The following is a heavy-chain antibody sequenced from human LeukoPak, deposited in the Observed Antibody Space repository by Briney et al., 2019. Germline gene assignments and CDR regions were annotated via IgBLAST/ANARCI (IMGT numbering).Heavy chain of an antibody. V-gene: IGHV4-4*07. CDR2: IYTSGNT. J-gene: IGHJ4*02. D-gene: IGHD5-18*01. Sequence: KSSETLSLTCTVSGGSISTYYWSWIRQPAGKGLEWIGRIYTSGNTNYNPSLKSRVTMSVDTSKNQFSLKLSSVTAADTAVYYCARRGYSYGYFDYWGQGTLVTVSS. CDR3: ARRGYSYGYFDY. CDR1: GGSISTYY.